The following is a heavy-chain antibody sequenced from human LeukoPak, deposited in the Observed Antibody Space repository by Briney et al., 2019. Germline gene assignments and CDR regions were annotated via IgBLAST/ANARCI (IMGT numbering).Heavy chain of an antibody. D-gene: IGHD2-8*01. Sequence: ASVKVSCKASGHTSGYVFTTYPIHWVRQAPGQGLEWMGVINPRGDATIYAQKFQGRVTMTSDSSTTTVYMELSSLKSEDTGLYYCARKWSSRDWFDPWGQGTLVTVSS. CDR2: INPRGDAT. J-gene: IGHJ5*02. V-gene: IGHV1-46*01. CDR1: GHTSGYVFTTYP. CDR3: ARKWSSRDWFDP.